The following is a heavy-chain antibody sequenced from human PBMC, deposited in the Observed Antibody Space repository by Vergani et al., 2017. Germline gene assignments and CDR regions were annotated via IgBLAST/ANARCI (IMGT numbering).Heavy chain of an antibody. CDR3: ARDGGDVVVPAAIFDY. D-gene: IGHD2-2*01. J-gene: IGHJ4*02. CDR2: INPSGGST. Sequence: QVQLVQSGAEVQKPGSSVKVSCKASGGTFSSYAISWVRQAPGQGLERMGIINPSGGSTSYAQKFQGRVTMTRDTSPSTVYMELSSLRSEDTAVYYCARDGGDVVVPAAIFDYWGQGTLVTVAS. CDR1: GGTFSSYA. V-gene: IGHV1-46*01.